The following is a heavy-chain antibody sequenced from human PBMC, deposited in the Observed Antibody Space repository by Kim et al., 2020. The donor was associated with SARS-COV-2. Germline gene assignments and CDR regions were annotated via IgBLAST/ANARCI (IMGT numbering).Heavy chain of an antibody. V-gene: IGHV3-23*01. J-gene: IGHJ4*02. D-gene: IGHD4-17*01. CDR2: GGNT. CDR3: AENYGLDY. Sequence: GGNTFYADSVKGRFASSRGKSKHTVYLQMSSLRAEDTAIYYCAENYGLDYWGQGTLVTVSS.